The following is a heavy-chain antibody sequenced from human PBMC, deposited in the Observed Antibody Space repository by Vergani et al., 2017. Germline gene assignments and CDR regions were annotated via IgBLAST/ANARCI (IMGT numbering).Heavy chain of an antibody. Sequence: QVQLQESGPGLVKPSQTLSLTCTVSGGSINSHNYYWSWIRQPAGKGLEWIGRIHTSGSTNYNPSLKSRVTMSEDTSKNQFSLNLTSVTAADTAVYYCARESCLGDSCYSPLFDYWGQGILVTVSS. CDR1: GGSINSHNYY. CDR2: IHTSGST. CDR3: ARESCLGDSCYSPLFDY. D-gene: IGHD2-15*01. V-gene: IGHV4-61*02. J-gene: IGHJ4*02.